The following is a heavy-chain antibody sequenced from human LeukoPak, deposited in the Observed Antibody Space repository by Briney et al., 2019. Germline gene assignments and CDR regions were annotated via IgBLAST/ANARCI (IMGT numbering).Heavy chain of an antibody. J-gene: IGHJ3*02. D-gene: IGHD5-18*01. CDR1: GYTFTSYG. Sequence: ASVKVSCKASGYTFTSYGISWVRQAPGQGLEWMGWISAYNGNTNYAQKLQGRVTMTTDTSTSTAYMELRSLRSEDTAVYYCARDPDLLYSYGFGAFDIWGQGTMVAVSS. CDR3: ARDPDLLYSYGFGAFDI. V-gene: IGHV1-18*01. CDR2: ISAYNGNT.